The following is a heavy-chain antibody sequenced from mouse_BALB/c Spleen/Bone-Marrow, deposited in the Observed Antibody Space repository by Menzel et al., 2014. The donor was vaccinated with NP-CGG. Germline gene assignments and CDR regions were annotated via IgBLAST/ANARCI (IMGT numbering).Heavy chain of an antibody. Sequence: VQLQQSGAELARPEASVKLSCKASGYTFTSYWMQWVKQRPGQGLEWIGAIYPGDGDTTYTQKFKGKATLTADKSSSTAYMQLSSLASEDSAVYYCARGAPFDYWGQGTTLTVSS. CDR1: GYTFTSYW. J-gene: IGHJ2*01. CDR2: IYPGDGDT. V-gene: IGHV1-87*01. CDR3: ARGAPFDY.